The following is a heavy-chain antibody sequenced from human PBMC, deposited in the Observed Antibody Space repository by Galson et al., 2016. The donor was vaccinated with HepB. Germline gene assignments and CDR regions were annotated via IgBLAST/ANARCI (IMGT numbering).Heavy chain of an antibody. Sequence: SVKVSCKASGYTFTNYPMNWVRQAPGQRLEWMGWINAGNGNTKYSQKFQGRVTITRDTSASIAYMELSSLRSEDTAVYYCARDPGWQHRYSGNYLGWFQPWGQGTLVSVSS. V-gene: IGHV1-3*01. CDR2: INAGNGNT. J-gene: IGHJ5*02. D-gene: IGHD1-26*01. CDR3: ARDPGWQHRYSGNYLGWFQP. CDR1: GYTFTNYP.